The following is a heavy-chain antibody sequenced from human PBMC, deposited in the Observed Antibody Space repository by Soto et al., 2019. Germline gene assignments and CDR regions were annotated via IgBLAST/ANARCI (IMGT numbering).Heavy chain of an antibody. CDR3: ARVNWNDEPRFDY. CDR2: IYYSGST. Sequence: SETLSLTCTVSGGSISSSYWSWIRQPPGKGLEWIGYIYYSGSTNYNPSLKSRVTISVDTSKNQFSLKLSSVTAADTAVYYCARVNWNDEPRFDYWGQGTLVTVSS. D-gene: IGHD1-1*01. J-gene: IGHJ4*02. V-gene: IGHV4-59*01. CDR1: GGSISSSY.